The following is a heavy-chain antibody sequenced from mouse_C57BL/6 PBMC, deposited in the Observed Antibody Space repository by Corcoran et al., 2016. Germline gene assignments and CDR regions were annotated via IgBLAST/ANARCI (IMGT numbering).Heavy chain of an antibody. CDR1: GYTFTDYY. CDR2: IYPGSGNT. CDR3: ARSGVLLRSRFDY. D-gene: IGHD1-1*01. J-gene: IGHJ2*01. V-gene: IGHV1-76*01. Sequence: QVQLKQSGAELVRPGASVKLSCKASGYTFTDYYINWVKQRPGQGLVWIARIYPGSGNTYYNEKFKGKATLTAEKSSSTAYMQLSSLTSEDSAVYFCARSGVLLRSRFDYWSQGTTLTVSS.